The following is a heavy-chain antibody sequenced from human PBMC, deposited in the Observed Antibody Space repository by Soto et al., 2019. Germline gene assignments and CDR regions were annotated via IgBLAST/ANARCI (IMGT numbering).Heavy chain of an antibody. V-gene: IGHV3-30-3*01. CDR3: ARVRAMEIAVRPVDY. D-gene: IGHD5-18*01. Sequence: PGGSLRLSCAASGFTFSSYAMYWVRQAPGKGLEWVAVISNDGNSKYYAASVKGQFTISRDNSKNTLYLQMSSLRAEDTAVYYCARVRAMEIAVRPVDYWGQGTLVTVSS. CDR1: GFTFSSYA. J-gene: IGHJ4*02. CDR2: ISNDGNSK.